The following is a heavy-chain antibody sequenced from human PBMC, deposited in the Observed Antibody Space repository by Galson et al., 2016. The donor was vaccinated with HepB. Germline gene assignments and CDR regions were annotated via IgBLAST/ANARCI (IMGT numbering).Heavy chain of an antibody. Sequence: PALVKPTQTLTLTCTFSGFSLNTSGMCVNWIRQPPGKALEWLALIAWDDDKYYSTSLKTRLTISKDTSKTQVVLTMTNMDPVDTATYYCARSTYYYDSSGYYSPGEPGYFQHWGQGTLVTVSS. CDR1: GFSLNTSGMC. V-gene: IGHV2-70*01. CDR3: ARSTYYYDSSGYYSPGEPGYFQH. J-gene: IGHJ1*01. D-gene: IGHD3-22*01. CDR2: IAWDDDK.